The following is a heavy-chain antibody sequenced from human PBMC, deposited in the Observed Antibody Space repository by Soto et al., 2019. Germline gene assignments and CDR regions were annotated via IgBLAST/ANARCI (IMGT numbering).Heavy chain of an antibody. J-gene: IGHJ5*02. Sequence: ASVKVSCKTSGDAFTDSSMHWVRQAPGQGLEWMGWINLNSGDTNYAQKFQGRVTMTRDTSIITAYMELSRLKSDDTAVYYCARDLGGYDLYGPDTWGQGTLVTVSS. CDR2: INLNSGDT. CDR3: ARDLGGYDLYGPDT. CDR1: GDAFTDSS. D-gene: IGHD5-12*01. V-gene: IGHV1-2*02.